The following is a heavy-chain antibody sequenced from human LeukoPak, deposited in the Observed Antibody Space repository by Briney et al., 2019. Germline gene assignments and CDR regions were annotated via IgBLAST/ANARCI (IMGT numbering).Heavy chain of an antibody. V-gene: IGHV4-59*01. D-gene: IGHD2-2*01. Sequence: SETLSLTCTVSGGSISSYYWSWIRQPPGKGLEWIGYIYYSGSTNYNPSLKSRVTISVDTSKNQFSLKLSSVTAADTAVYYCARGTLGCYPFSSFVYWGQGTLVTVSS. CDR3: ARGTLGCYPFSSFVY. J-gene: IGHJ4*02. CDR2: IYYSGST. CDR1: GGSISSYY.